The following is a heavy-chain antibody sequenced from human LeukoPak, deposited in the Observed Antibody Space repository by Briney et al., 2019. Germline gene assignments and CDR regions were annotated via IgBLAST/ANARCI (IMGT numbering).Heavy chain of an antibody. CDR1: GASISSYY. CDR3: ARHPVLYFFDY. Sequence: SETLSLTCTVSGASISSYYWSWIRQPPGKGLEWIGYISYSGSTNYNPSLKSRVTISADTSKNQVSLTLSSVTAADTAVYYCARHPVLYFFDYWGQGTLVTVSS. CDR2: ISYSGST. V-gene: IGHV4-59*08. J-gene: IGHJ4*02.